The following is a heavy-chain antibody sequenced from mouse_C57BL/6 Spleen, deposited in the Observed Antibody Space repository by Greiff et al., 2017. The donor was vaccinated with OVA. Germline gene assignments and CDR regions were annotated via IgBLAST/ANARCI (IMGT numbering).Heavy chain of an antibody. V-gene: IGHV1-47*01. D-gene: IGHD1-1*01. CDR3: ARRGYGSSFYYCDY. CDR2: FHPYNDDT. CDR1: GYTFTTYP. J-gene: IGHJ2*01. Sequence: QVQLKESGAELVKPGASVKMSCKASGYTFTTYPIEWMKQNHGKSLEWIGNFHPYNDDTKYNEKFKGKATLTVEKSSSTVYLELSRLTSDDSAVYYCARRGYGSSFYYCDYWGQGTTLTVSS.